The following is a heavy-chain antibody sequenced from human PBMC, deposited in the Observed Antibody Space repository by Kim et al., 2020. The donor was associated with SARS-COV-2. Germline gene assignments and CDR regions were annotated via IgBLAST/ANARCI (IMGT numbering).Heavy chain of an antibody. CDR3: AKDGDYEGSVLLDY. J-gene: IGHJ4*02. Sequence: GGSLRLSCAASGFTFSSYGMHWVRQAPGKGLEWVAVISYDGSNKYYADSVKGRFTISRDNSKNTLYLQMNSLRAEDTAVYYCAKDGDYEGSVLLDYWGQGTLVTVSS. V-gene: IGHV3-30*18. CDR1: GFTFSSYG. D-gene: IGHD3-22*01. CDR2: ISYDGSNK.